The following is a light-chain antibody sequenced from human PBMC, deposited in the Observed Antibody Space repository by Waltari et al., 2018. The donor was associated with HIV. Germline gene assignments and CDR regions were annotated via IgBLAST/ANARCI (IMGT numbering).Light chain of an antibody. CDR1: SSSFGFVS. CDR2: TNS. V-gene: IGLV1-44*01. J-gene: IGLJ1*01. Sequence: QSVLTQPPSAPGPPGPRVTVSSSGSSSSFGFVSLYRYQQHPGKAPKLLIFTNSERPSGVPYRFSGSKSGNAASLAISGLQAEDEADYYCGAWADTQHGYVFGAGTTVTVL. CDR3: GAWADTQHGYV.